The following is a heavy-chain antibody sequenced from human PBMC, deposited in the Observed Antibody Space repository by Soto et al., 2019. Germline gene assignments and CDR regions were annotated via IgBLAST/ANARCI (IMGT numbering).Heavy chain of an antibody. Sequence: VGSLRLSCSASGFTFSNYAMSWVRQSPGKGLEWVSGVSSTGTGPYYAGSVQGRFTISRDNSKNMFYLQMKSLRAEDTAIYYCAKARPSGGYYYVEAFDVWGQGTMVTVSS. CDR2: VSSTGTGP. D-gene: IGHD3-22*01. V-gene: IGHV3-23*01. J-gene: IGHJ3*01. CDR3: AKARPSGGYYYVEAFDV. CDR1: GFTFSNYA.